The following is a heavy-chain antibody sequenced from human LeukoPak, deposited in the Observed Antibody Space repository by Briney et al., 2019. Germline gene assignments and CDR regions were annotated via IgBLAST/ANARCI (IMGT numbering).Heavy chain of an antibody. CDR3: AKDPGYSSGWYGLYFDY. Sequence: GGSLRLSCAASGFTFSSYAMSWVRQAPGKGLEWVSAISGSGGSTYYADSVKGRFTISRDNSKNTLYLQMNSLRAEDTAVYYCAKDPGYSSGWYGLYFDYWGQGTLVTVSS. V-gene: IGHV3-23*01. CDR2: ISGSGGST. CDR1: GFTFSSYA. D-gene: IGHD6-19*01. J-gene: IGHJ4*02.